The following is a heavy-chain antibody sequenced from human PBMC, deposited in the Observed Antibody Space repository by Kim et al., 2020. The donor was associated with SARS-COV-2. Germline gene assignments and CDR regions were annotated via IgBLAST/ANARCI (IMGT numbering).Heavy chain of an antibody. D-gene: IGHD3-22*01. CDR1: GFTFSDYY. J-gene: IGHJ4*01. CDR3: ARVPSGDISVYYFDH. CDR2: ISSSTGYT. V-gene: IGHV3-11*05. Sequence: GGSLRLSCAASGFTFSDYYMSWIRQTPGKGLEWLSYISSSTGYTNYADSVRGRFTISRDNAKNSLYLEMNSLRAEETAVYYCARVPSGDISVYYFDHWG.